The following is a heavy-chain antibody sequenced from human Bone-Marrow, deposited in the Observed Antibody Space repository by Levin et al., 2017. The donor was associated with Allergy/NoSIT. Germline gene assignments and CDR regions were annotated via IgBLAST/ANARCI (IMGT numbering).Heavy chain of an antibody. CDR2: INPKSGGT. CDR3: ATDRRPQFDIWPGL. Sequence: LVASVKVSCKASGYTFSDYYMYWVRQAPGQGLEWMGWINPKSGGTNYAQKFKGRVTMTRDTSVTTTYMELSSLRSDDTAVYYCATDRRPQFDIWPGLWGQGTLVIVSS. D-gene: IGHD3/OR15-3a*01. V-gene: IGHV1-2*03. CDR1: GYTFSDYY. J-gene: IGHJ4*02.